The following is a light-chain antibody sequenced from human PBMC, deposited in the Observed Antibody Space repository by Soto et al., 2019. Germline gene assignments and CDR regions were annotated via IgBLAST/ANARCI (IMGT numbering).Light chain of an antibody. CDR2: DAS. CDR3: QQYDNLHLT. J-gene: IGKJ5*01. Sequence: DIQMTQSPSSLSASVGDRVNITCQASQDISNYLNWYQQKPGKAPKLLIYDASNLETGVPSRFSGSGSGTDFTFTISSMQPEDIATYYCQQYDNLHLTFGQGTRLEIK. CDR1: QDISNY. V-gene: IGKV1-33*01.